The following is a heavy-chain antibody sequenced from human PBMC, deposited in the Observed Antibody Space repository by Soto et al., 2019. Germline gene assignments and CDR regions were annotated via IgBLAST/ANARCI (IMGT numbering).Heavy chain of an antibody. J-gene: IGHJ4*02. CDR3: ARDPPPPEY. V-gene: IGHV1-18*01. CDR2: ISAYNGNT. Sequence: ASVKVSCKASGYTFASYAISWMRQAPGQGLEWMGWISAYNGNTNYAQKLQGRVTMTTDTSTSTAYMELRSLRSDDTAVYYCARDPPPPEYWGQGTLVPAPQ. CDR1: GYTFASYA.